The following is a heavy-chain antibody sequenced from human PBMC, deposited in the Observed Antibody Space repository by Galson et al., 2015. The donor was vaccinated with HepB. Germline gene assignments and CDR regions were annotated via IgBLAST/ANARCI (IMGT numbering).Heavy chain of an antibody. J-gene: IGHJ4*02. V-gene: IGHV3-7*03. D-gene: IGHD1-7*01. Sequence: SLRLSCAASGFTFSSYWMSWVRQAPGKGLEWVANIKQDGSEKYYVDSVKGRFTISRDNAKNSLYLQMNSLRAEDTAVYYCARDHRYNWNYGLDYWGQGTLVTVSS. CDR1: GFTFSSYW. CDR3: ARDHRYNWNYGLDY. CDR2: IKQDGSEK.